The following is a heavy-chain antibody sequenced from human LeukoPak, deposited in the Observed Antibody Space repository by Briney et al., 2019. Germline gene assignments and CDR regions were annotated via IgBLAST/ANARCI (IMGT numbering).Heavy chain of an antibody. V-gene: IGHV4-59*01. CDR1: GGSISSYY. CDR2: IYYSGST. Sequence: SETPSLTCTVSGGSISSYYWSWIRQPPGKGLEWIGYIYYSGSTNYNPSLKSRVTISVDTSKNQFSLKLSSVTAADTAVYYCARRLYDSSGYYLDYWGQGTLVTVSS. D-gene: IGHD3-22*01. J-gene: IGHJ4*02. CDR3: ARRLYDSSGYYLDY.